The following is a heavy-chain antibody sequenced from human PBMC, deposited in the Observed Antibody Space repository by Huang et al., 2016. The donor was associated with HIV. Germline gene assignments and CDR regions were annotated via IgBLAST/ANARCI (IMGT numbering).Heavy chain of an antibody. CDR3: AKVTLGFDY. D-gene: IGHD2-15*01. CDR1: GFTFSSYG. CDR2: IQYDGTKK. V-gene: IGHV3-30*02. Sequence: QVQLVESGGGVVQPGGSLRLSCATSGFTFSSYGRHWVRQAPGLGLEWVAFIQYDGTKKYYADSVKGRFNISRDNSKNMLHLQMNNLRVEDTAAYFCAKVTLGFDYWGQGTWVTVSS. J-gene: IGHJ4*02.